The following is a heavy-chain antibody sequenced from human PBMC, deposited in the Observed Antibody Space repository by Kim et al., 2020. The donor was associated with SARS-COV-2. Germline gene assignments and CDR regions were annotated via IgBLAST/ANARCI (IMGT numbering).Heavy chain of an antibody. D-gene: IGHD3-22*01. CDR1: GGSISSSSYY. CDR3: ASHRRTATLIVVVDYGMDV. CDR2: IYYSGST. J-gene: IGHJ6*02. V-gene: IGHV4-39*01. Sequence: SETLSLTCTVSGGSISSSSYYWGWLRQPPGKGLEWIGSIYYSGSTYYNPSLKSRVTISVDTSKNQVSLKLSSVTAADTAVYYCASHRRTATLIVVVDYGMDVWGQGTTVTVSS.